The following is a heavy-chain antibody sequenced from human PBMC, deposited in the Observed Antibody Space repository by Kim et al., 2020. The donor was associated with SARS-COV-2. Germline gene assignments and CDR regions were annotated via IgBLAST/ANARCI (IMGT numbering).Heavy chain of an antibody. J-gene: IGHJ4*02. Sequence: YTDSVTGRLTLTRDNSKNTLYLHKNSLRAEDTAVYYCAKNYDILTGSQDYWGQGTLVTVSS. D-gene: IGHD3-9*01. CDR3: AKNYDILTGSQDY. V-gene: IGHV3-23*05.